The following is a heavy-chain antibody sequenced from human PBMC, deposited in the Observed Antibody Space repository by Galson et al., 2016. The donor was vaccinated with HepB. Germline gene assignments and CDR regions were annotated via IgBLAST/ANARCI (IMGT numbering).Heavy chain of an antibody. V-gene: IGHV3-53*01. CDR2: IYSGGRT. Sequence: SLRLSCAASGFIVSSNDMSCVRQAPGKGLEWLTFIYSGGRTDYADSVKGRFTIFRDNSKNTLFLLMNNLRAEDTAVYYCAGEGCNNGVCHLDAFDIWGQGTMGTVSS. CDR3: AGEGCNNGVCHLDAFDI. D-gene: IGHD2-8*01. CDR1: GFIVSSND. J-gene: IGHJ3*02.